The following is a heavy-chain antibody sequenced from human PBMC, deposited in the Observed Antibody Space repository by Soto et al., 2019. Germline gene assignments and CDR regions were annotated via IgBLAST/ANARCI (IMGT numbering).Heavy chain of an antibody. V-gene: IGHV4-59*08. D-gene: IGHD3-16*01. CDR2: IYFAGTT. CDR3: ARLGAYFQALDS. CDR1: GESFSGYY. J-gene: IGHJ4*02. Sequence: PSETLSLTCAVYGESFSGYYLSWIRQPPGKGLEWIGYIYFAGTTTYNPSLKSRVTISLDASKNRFSLRLTSVTAADTAVYYCARLGAYFQALDSWGQGTLVTVSS.